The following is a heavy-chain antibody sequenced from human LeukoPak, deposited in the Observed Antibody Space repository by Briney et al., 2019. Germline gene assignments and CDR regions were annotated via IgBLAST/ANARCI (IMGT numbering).Heavy chain of an antibody. Sequence: VASVKVSCKASGYTFTSYGISWVRQAPGQGLEWMGWISAYNGNTNYAQKLQGRVTMTTDTSTSTAYMELRSLRSDDTAVYYCAREEVPAAINAFDIWGQGTMVTVSS. J-gene: IGHJ3*02. V-gene: IGHV1-18*01. CDR2: ISAYNGNT. CDR3: AREEVPAAINAFDI. D-gene: IGHD2-2*01. CDR1: GYTFTSYG.